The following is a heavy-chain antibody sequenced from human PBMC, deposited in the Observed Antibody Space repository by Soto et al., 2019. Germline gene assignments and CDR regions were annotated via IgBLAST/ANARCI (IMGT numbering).Heavy chain of an antibody. CDR3: ARHFSVDYFDF. J-gene: IGHJ4*02. CDR2: INHSGST. CDR1: GGSFSGYY. V-gene: IGHV4-34*01. Sequence: SETLSLTCAVYGGSFSGYYWSWIRQPPGKGLEWIGEINHSGSTNYNPSLKSRVTISVDRSKNQFSLKLSSVTAADTAVYYCARHFSVDYFDFWGQGALVTVSS.